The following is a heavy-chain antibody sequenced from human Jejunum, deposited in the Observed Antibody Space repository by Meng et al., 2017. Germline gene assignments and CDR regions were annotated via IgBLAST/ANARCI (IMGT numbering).Heavy chain of an antibody. J-gene: IGHJ4*02. CDR2: INPRTGDT. Sequence: QVQLVQSGAEVKKPGASVTVSCKASGYSLYIHVVRLRPGEGLEWMGRINPRTGDTKSAQSFQGRVTMTRDTSTSTFSMDLSSLTTDDSAVYFCARESADGGSFDFWGQGTLVTVSS. D-gene: IGHD2-15*01. V-gene: IGHV1-2*06. CDR3: ARESADGGSFDF. CDR1: GYSLY.